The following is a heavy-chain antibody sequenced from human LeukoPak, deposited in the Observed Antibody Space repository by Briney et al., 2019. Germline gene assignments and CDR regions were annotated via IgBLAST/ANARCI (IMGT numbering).Heavy chain of an antibody. CDR2: IWYDGSNK. CDR1: GFTFSSYG. D-gene: IGHD2-21*01. CDR3: IRALSGDEDY. Sequence: PGGSLRLSCAATGFTFSSYGMHWVRQAPGKGLEWVAVIWYDGSNKYYADSVKGRFTVSRDNSKNTLYLQMNSLRAEDTAVYDCIRALSGDEDYWGQGTLVTVSS. J-gene: IGHJ4*02. V-gene: IGHV3-33*01.